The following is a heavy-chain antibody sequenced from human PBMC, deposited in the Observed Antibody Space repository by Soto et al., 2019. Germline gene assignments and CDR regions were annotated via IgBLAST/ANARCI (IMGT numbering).Heavy chain of an antibody. CDR2: RYYSGNT. CDR1: GVSITSGSYY. V-gene: IGHV4-30-4*01. J-gene: IGHJ4*02. CDR3: ARGGYDTSGQTCIGWGPDC. Sequence: HVQLQESGPGPVTPSQTLSLSCTVSGVSITSGSYYWTWVRQSPGKVLEWIGYRYYSGNTYYNPSLTGRATISVDTSNNQFSLKLTSVTAADTAVYYCARGGYDTSGQTCIGWGPDCWGQGTLVNVSS. D-gene: IGHD3-22*01.